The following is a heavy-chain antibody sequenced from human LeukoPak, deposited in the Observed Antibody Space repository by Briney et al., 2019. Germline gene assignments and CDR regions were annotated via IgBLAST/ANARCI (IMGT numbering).Heavy chain of an antibody. Sequence: SQTLSLTCAISGDSVSSNSAAWNWIRQSPSRGLEWLGRTYYRSKWYNDYAVSVKSRITINPDTSKNQFSLQLNSVTPEDTAVYYCARRSYYGSGSYRGGIDDWGQGTLVTVSS. V-gene: IGHV6-1*01. CDR3: ARRSYYGSGSYRGGIDD. CDR1: GDSVSSNSAA. D-gene: IGHD3-10*01. J-gene: IGHJ4*02. CDR2: TYYRSKWYN.